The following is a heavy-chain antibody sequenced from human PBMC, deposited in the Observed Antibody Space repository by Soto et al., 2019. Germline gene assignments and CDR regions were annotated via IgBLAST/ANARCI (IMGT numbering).Heavy chain of an antibody. D-gene: IGHD2-15*01. CDR3: ARDPGYCSGGSCYSGAFDI. V-gene: IGHV1-69*04. J-gene: IGHJ3*02. Sequence: SVKVSCKASGGTFSSYTISWVRQAPGKGLEWMGRIIPILGIANYAQKFQGRVTITADKSTSTAYMELSSLRSEDTAVYYCARDPGYCSGGSCYSGAFDIWGQGTMVTVSS. CDR1: GGTFSSYT. CDR2: IIPILGIA.